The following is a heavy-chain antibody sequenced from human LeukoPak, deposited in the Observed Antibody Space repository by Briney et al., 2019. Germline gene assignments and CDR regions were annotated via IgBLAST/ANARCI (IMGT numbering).Heavy chain of an antibody. CDR2: ISYDGSHE. V-gene: IGHV3-30*18. CDR3: AKSQLIGSYHPPGY. D-gene: IGHD3-10*01. CDR1: RFTFSSYG. Sequence: GGSLRLSCAASRFTFSSYGIHWVRQAPGKGLEWVALISYDGSHEYYPASVKGRFTIPRDNSKNTLSLQMDSLRPEDTAVYYCAKSQLIGSYHPPGYWGQGTLVTVSS. J-gene: IGHJ4*02.